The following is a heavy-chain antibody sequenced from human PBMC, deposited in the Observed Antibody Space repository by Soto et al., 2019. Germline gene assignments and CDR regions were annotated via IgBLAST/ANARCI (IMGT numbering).Heavy chain of an antibody. Sequence: EVQLLESGGDFVQPGRSLRLSCAASGFPFSNHAMSWVRQAPGKGLEWLSAISATGGSTYYADSVRGRFSISRDNSKNTVFLQMDSLTAEDTAVYFCAKNHNWNFVVEYWGRGTLVTVS. CDR2: ISATGGST. J-gene: IGHJ4*02. CDR3: AKNHNWNFVVEY. D-gene: IGHD1-7*01. CDR1: GFPFSNHA. V-gene: IGHV3-23*01.